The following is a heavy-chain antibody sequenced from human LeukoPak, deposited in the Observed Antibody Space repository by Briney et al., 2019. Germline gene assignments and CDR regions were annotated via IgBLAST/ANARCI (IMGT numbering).Heavy chain of an antibody. D-gene: IGHD5-18*01. V-gene: IGHV3-74*01. Sequence: GGPLRLSCAASGFTFSSYWMHWVRQAPGKGLVWVSRISSDGSTTFYADSVKGRFTISRDNAKNTLYLQMNSLRAEDTAVYYCASERLDTAMGIIPWGQGTLVTVSS. CDR3: ASERLDTAMGIIP. CDR1: GFTFSSYW. CDR2: ISSDGSTT. J-gene: IGHJ5*02.